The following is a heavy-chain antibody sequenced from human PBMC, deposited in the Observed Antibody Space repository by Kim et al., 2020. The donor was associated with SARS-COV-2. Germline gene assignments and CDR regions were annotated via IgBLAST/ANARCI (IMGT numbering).Heavy chain of an antibody. J-gene: IGHJ4*02. V-gene: IGHV5-10-1*01. CDR3: ARGYCRSISCYVFADY. CDR2: IDPSDSYT. D-gene: IGHD2-2*01. Sequence: GESLKISCKGSGYSFTSYWISWVRQMPGKGLEWMGRIDPSDSYTNYSPSFQGHVTISADKSISTAYLQWSSLKASDTAMYYCARGYCRSISCYVFADYWGQGTLVPVSS. CDR1: GYSFTSYW.